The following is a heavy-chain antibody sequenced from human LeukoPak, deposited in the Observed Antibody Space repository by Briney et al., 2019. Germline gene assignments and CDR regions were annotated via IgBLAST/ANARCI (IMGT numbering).Heavy chain of an antibody. CDR1: GFTFRLYA. J-gene: IGHJ4*02. CDR2: ITGSGDNT. D-gene: IGHD6-13*01. CDR3: AKGDGSWNFDY. Sequence: HPGGSLRLSCAASGFTFRLYALSWVCQVQGKGLEWVSGITGSGDNTYYADSVKGRFTISRDNSKNTLYLQMNSLGVEDMALYYCAKGDGSWNFDYWGQGTLVTVSS. V-gene: IGHV3-23*01.